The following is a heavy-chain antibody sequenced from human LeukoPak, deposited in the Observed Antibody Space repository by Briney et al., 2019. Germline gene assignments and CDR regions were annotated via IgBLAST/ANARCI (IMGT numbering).Heavy chain of an antibody. CDR3: ARVENYYDSSGYLYYFDY. CDR2: INHSGST. Sequence: PSETLSLTCAVYGGSFSGYYWSWIRQPPGKGLEWIGEINHSGSTNYNPSLKSRVTISVDTSKNQFSLKLSSVTAADTAVYYCARVENYYDSSGYLYYFDYWGQGTLVTVSS. CDR1: GGSFSGYY. J-gene: IGHJ4*02. D-gene: IGHD3-22*01. V-gene: IGHV4-34*01.